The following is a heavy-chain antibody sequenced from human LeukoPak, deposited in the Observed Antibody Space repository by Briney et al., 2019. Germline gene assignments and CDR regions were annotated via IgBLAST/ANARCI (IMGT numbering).Heavy chain of an antibody. J-gene: IGHJ4*02. CDR3: ARDMGRAWYGPPDY. V-gene: IGHV3-33*01. D-gene: IGHD6-13*01. CDR2: IWNDGSET. CDR1: GFIFCNYG. Sequence: GRSLRLSCAASGFIFCNYGMHWVRQAPGRRLEWVAVIWNDGSETFHADSVKGRFRIARDNSKNTLYLQMNSLRAEDTAVYFCARDMGRAWYGPPDYWGQGTLVTVSS.